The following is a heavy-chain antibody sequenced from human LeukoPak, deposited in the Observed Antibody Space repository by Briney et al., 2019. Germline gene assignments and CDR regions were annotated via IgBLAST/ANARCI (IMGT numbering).Heavy chain of an antibody. V-gene: IGHV1-2*02. D-gene: IGHD1-26*01. J-gene: IGHJ5*02. CDR1: GYTFTGYY. CDR3: ARDRGSIVGDWFDP. Sequence: ASVKVSCKASGYTFTGYYMHWVRQAPGQGLEWMGWINPNSGGTNYAQKFQGRVTMTRDTSISTAYMELSRLRSDDTAAYYCARDRGSIVGDWFDPWGQGTLVTVSS. CDR2: INPNSGGT.